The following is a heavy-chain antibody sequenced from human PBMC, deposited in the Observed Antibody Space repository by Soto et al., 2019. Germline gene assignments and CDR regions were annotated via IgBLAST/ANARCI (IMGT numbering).Heavy chain of an antibody. CDR1: GGTFSSYA. Sequence: ASVKVSCKASGGTFSSYAISWVRQAPGQGLEWMGGIIPIFGTANYAQKFQGRVTITADKSTSTAYMELSSLRSEDTAVYYCARVGSGNRYYYYGMDVWGQGTTVTVSS. CDR2: IIPIFGTA. V-gene: IGHV1-69*06. D-gene: IGHD1-26*01. CDR3: ARVGSGNRYYYYGMDV. J-gene: IGHJ6*02.